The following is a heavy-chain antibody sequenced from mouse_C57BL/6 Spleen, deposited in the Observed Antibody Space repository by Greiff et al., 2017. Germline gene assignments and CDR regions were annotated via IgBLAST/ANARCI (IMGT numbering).Heavy chain of an antibody. D-gene: IGHD1-2*01. J-gene: IGHJ4*01. CDR3: AIISRYAMDY. Sequence: EVHLVESGGGLVKPGGSLKLSCAASGFTFSDYGMHWVRQAPEKGLEWVAYISSGSSTIYYADTVKGRFTISRDNAKNTLFLQMTSLRSEDTAMYYCAIISRYAMDYWGQGTSVTVSS. V-gene: IGHV5-17*01. CDR2: ISSGSSTI. CDR1: GFTFSDYG.